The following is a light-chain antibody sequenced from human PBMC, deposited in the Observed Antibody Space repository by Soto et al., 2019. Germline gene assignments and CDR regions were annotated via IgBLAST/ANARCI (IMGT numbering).Light chain of an antibody. V-gene: IGKV3-15*01. J-gene: IGKJ2*01. CDR2: GAS. CDR3: QQYNNWPPYT. Sequence: EIVMTQSPATLSVSPGERATLSCRASQSVSSNLAWYQQKPGQAPRLLINGASTRATGIPARLSGSGSGTYYTLTISSLQSEDFAVSYCQQYNNWPPYTLGHGTKLEIK. CDR1: QSVSSN.